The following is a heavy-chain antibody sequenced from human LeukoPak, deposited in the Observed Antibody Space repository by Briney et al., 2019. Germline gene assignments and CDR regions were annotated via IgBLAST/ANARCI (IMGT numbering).Heavy chain of an antibody. CDR1: GFTFSRDW. D-gene: IGHD6-19*01. CDR3: AKGVAVASPYYFDY. V-gene: IGHV3-23*01. CDR2: ISGSGSST. Sequence: GGSLRLSCAASGFTFSRDWMHWVRQAPGKGLEWVSPISGSGSSTYYADSVKGRFTISRDNSKNTLYLQMNSLRAEDTAVYYCAKGVAVASPYYFDYWGQGTLVTVSS. J-gene: IGHJ4*02.